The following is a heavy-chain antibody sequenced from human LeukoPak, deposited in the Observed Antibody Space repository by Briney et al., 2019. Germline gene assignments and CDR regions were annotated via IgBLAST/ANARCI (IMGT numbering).Heavy chain of an antibody. Sequence: SETLSLTCTVSGGSISSSSYYWGWIRQPPGKGLEWIGSIYYSGSTYYNPSLKSRVTISVDTSKNQFSLKLSSVTAADTAVYYCAREGIAAAAPGYYYYYGMDVWGQGTTVTVSS. D-gene: IGHD6-13*01. V-gene: IGHV4-39*07. CDR1: GGSISSSSYY. J-gene: IGHJ6*02. CDR2: IYYSGST. CDR3: AREGIAAAAPGYYYYYGMDV.